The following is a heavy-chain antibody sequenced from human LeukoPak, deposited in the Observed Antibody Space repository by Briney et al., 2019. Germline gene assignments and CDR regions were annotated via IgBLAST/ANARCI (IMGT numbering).Heavy chain of an antibody. CDR3: AKHLRNGVYLGFDC. J-gene: IGHJ4*02. CDR1: GFTFSNYA. Sequence: PGGSLRLSCAASGFTFSNYAMSWVRQAPGKGLEWVSVISNSGGSTYYADSVKGRFTISRDNSKNTLYLQMNSLGAEDTALYYCAKHLRNGVYLGFDCWGQGTLVTVS. CDR2: ISNSGGST. D-gene: IGHD2/OR15-2a*01. V-gene: IGHV3-23*01.